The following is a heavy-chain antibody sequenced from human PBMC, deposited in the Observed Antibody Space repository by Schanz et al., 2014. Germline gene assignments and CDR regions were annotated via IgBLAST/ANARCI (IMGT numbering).Heavy chain of an antibody. D-gene: IGHD6-19*01. J-gene: IGHJ4*02. Sequence: EVQLVESGGGLAQPGGSLRLSCAASGITFSGYSMNWVRQAPGKGLEWVSHISGSSIHKNYADSVKGRFTISRDNAKNSLYLQMNSLRVEDTAVYYCARDLISSGWYGWGQGTLVTVSS. CDR1: GITFSGYS. CDR2: ISGSSIHK. CDR3: ARDLISSGWYG. V-gene: IGHV3-48*04.